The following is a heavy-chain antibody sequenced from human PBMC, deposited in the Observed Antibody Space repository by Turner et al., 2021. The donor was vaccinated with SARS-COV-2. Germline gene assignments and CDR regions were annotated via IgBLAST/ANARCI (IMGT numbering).Heavy chain of an antibody. CDR2: ISISSRYI. V-gene: IGHV3-21*01. Sequence: EVHLVASGRGLGKPGGSLRFPRAPSGLTFSSYSMSWVCQAAGKGLEWVSCISISSRYIYYADSVKGRFTISRDNAKNSLYLQMNSLRAEDTAVYYCARWAYRYYDSSGYYPSHFDYWGQGTLVTVSS. D-gene: IGHD3-22*01. J-gene: IGHJ4*02. CDR1: GLTFSSYS. CDR3: ARWAYRYYDSSGYYPSHFDY.